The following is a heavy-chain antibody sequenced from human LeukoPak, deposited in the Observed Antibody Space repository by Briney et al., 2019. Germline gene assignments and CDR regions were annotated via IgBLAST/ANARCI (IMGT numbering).Heavy chain of an antibody. CDR3: ATDRPSGGYKIDAFDI. CDR1: GYTLTELS. V-gene: IGHV1-24*01. Sequence: ASVKVSCKVSGYTLTELSMHWVRQAPGKGLEWMGGFDPEDGETVYAQKFQGRVTMTEDTSTDTAYMELSSLRSEDTAVYYCATDRPSGGYKIDAFDIWGQGIMVTVSS. D-gene: IGHD3-10*01. CDR2: FDPEDGET. J-gene: IGHJ3*02.